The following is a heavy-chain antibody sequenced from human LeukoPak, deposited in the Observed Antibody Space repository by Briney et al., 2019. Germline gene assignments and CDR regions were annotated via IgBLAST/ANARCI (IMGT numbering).Heavy chain of an antibody. J-gene: IGHJ4*02. CDR3: AKDFYDSSGSRYDY. CDR2: IDGGGGRT. CDR1: GFAFSSYA. V-gene: IGHV3-23*01. D-gene: IGHD3-22*01. Sequence: HPGGSLRLSCTASGFAFSSYAMSWVRQAPGVGLEWVPAIDGGGGRTWHADSVRGRITISRDNSKNTLFMQMNSLRAEDTAVYYCAKDFYDSSGSRYDYWGQGTLVTVSS.